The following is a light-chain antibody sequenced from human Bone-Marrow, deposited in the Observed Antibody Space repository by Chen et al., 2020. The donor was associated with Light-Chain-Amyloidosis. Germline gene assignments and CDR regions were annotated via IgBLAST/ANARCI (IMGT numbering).Light chain of an antibody. J-gene: IGLJ2*01. CDR3: QSADSSGTYEVI. CDR2: RDT. V-gene: IGLV3-25*03. Sequence: SYELTQPPSVSVTPGPTARITCSGDDLPTKYAYWYQQKPGQAPVLVIQRDTERPSGISERFSGSSSGTTATLTIRGVQAEDEADYHCQSADSSGTYEVIFGGGTKLTVL. CDR1: DLPTKY.